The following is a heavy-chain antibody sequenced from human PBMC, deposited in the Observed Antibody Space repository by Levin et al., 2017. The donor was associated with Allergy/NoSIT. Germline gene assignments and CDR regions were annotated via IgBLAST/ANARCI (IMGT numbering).Heavy chain of an antibody. CDR1: GFTXSCYG. CDR3: AKVPTGTTIWDAFDI. J-gene: IGHJ3*02. D-gene: IGHD1-7*01. Sequence: LSLTCAASGFTXSCYGMHFVRQSPGKGLEWVAVISYDGSNKYYADSVKGRFTISRDNSKNTLYLQMNSLRAEDTAVYYCAKVPTGTTIWDAFDIWGQGTMVTVSS. V-gene: IGHV3-30*18. CDR2: ISYDGSNK.